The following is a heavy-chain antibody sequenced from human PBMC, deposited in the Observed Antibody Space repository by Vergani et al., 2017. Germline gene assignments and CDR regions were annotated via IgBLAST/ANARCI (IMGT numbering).Heavy chain of an antibody. V-gene: IGHV4-39*01. D-gene: IGHD3-16*01. Sequence: QMQLQESGPGLVKASETLSLTCTVSGDSIISRSYYWGWIRQPPGKGLEWIGSIDNSGNGDSSSSLKSRVTISADPSKNRFSLRMTSVTAADTAVYYCASGKYYSDSTSHFHERYFDVWGRGTLVTVPS. CDR1: GDSIISRSYY. CDR2: IDNSGNG. CDR3: ASGKYYSDSTSHFHERYFDV. J-gene: IGHJ2*01.